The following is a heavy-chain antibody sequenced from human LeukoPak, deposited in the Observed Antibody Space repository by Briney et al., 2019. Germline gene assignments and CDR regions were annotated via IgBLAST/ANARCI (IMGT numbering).Heavy chain of an antibody. CDR2: ISHTEGT. J-gene: IGHJ4*02. V-gene: IGHV4-34*01. CDR1: GVSINDYY. CDR3: ARIRGGHSGSLCYNH. D-gene: IGHD2-15*01. Sequence: PSETLSLTCGVFGVSINDYYWSWIRQSPGRGLEWIGEISHTEGTRYNPSLESRVTMSVVTSENQLSLKLIFVTAADTAVYYCARIRGGHSGSLCYNHWGLGTLVTVSS.